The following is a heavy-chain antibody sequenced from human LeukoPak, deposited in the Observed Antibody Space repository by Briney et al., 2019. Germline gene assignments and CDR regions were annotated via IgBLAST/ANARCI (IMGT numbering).Heavy chain of an antibody. J-gene: IGHJ6*03. D-gene: IGHD1-26*01. CDR2: IRYDGSNK. V-gene: IGHV3-30*02. CDR3: AKGRGWEASYYYYYMDV. Sequence: GGSLRLSCAASGFTSSSYGIHWVRQAPGKGLEWVAFIRYDGSNKYYTDSVKGRFTISRDNSKNTLYLQMNSLRAEDTAVYYCAKGRGWEASYYYYYMDVWGKGTTVTISS. CDR1: GFTSSSYG.